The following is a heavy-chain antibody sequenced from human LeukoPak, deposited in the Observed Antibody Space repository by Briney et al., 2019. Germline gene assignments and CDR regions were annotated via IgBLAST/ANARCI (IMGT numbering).Heavy chain of an antibody. CDR3: AKGGGRFGEYNLLDY. J-gene: IGHJ4*02. V-gene: IGHV3-21*04. CDR1: GFTFSSYS. D-gene: IGHD3-10*01. Sequence: GGSLRLSCAASGFTFSSYSTNWVRHAPGKGLEWVSSISSSSYIYYADSVKGRFTISRDDSKNTLYLQMNSLRAEDTAIYFCAKGGGRFGEYNLLDYWGQGTLVTVSS. CDR2: ISSSSYI.